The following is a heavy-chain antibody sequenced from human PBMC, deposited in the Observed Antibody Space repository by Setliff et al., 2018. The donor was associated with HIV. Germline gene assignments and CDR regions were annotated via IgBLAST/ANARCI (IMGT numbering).Heavy chain of an antibody. D-gene: IGHD1-26*01. CDR3: ASHLPPYSGNFDY. CDR2: IYTSGST. Sequence: SETLSLTCTVSGGSISSYYWSWIRQPPGKGLEWIGSIYTSGSTNYNPSLKSRLTISLDTKNQFSLKLSSVTAADTAVYYCASHLPPYSGNFDYWGHGTLVTVSS. J-gene: IGHJ4*01. CDR1: GGSISSYY. V-gene: IGHV4-4*08.